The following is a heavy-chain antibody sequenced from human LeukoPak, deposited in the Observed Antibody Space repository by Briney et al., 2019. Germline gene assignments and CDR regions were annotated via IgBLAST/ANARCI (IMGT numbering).Heavy chain of an antibody. D-gene: IGHD5-18*01. CDR3: TTVSRTPGMASDY. Sequence: TAGGSLRLSCATSGFTFINAWMSWVRQAPGKGLEWVGRIKSKSDGGTIDYAAPVEGRFTISRDDSKNTLYLRMNSLKTEDTAVYYCTTVSRTPGMASDYWGQGTLVTVSS. V-gene: IGHV3-15*01. J-gene: IGHJ4*02. CDR2: IKSKSDGGTI. CDR1: GFTFINAW.